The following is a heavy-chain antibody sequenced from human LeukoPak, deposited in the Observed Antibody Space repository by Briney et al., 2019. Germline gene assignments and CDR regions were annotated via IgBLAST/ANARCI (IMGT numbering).Heavy chain of an antibody. CDR3: ARIYGWTTSGTYELTDY. Sequence: ASVKVSCKASGFTFTDYYIHWVRQAPGQGLEWMGRINLNSGATNCAQKFQDKVTMTRDTSVTTAYMELRSLTSDDTAIYYCARIYGWTTSGTYELTDYWGQGTLVTVSS. D-gene: IGHD1-26*01. CDR1: GFTFTDYY. V-gene: IGHV1-2*06. J-gene: IGHJ4*02. CDR2: INLNSGAT.